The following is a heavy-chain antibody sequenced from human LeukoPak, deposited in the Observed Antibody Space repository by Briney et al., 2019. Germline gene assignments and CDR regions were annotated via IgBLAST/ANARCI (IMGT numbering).Heavy chain of an antibody. CDR2: IKEDGSEK. Sequence: GGSLRLSCAASGFTFSSYWMSWVREAPGKGLEWVANIKEDGSEKYYVDSVEGRFTISRDNAKNSLYLQMNSLRAEDTAVYYCARDKRFTGSSWYLDYWGQGTLVTVSS. CDR3: ARDKRFTGSSWYLDY. CDR1: GFTFSSYW. V-gene: IGHV3-7*05. J-gene: IGHJ4*02. D-gene: IGHD6-13*01.